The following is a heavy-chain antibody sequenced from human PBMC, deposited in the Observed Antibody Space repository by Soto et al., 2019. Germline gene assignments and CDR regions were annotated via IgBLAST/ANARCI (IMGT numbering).Heavy chain of an antibody. CDR2: ISSSSSTI. D-gene: IGHD5-18*01. V-gene: IGHV3-48*01. Sequence: PGGSLRLSCAASGFTFSSYSMNWVRQAPGKGLEWVSYISSSSSTIYYADSVKGRFTISRDNAKNSLYLQMNSLRAEDTAVYYCARPYGVTGRRRGPGDYYYMDVWGKGTTVTVSS. J-gene: IGHJ6*03. CDR3: ARPYGVTGRRRGPGDYYYMDV. CDR1: GFTFSSYS.